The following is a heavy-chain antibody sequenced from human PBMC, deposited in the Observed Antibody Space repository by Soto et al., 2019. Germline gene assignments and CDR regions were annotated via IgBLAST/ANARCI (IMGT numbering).Heavy chain of an antibody. CDR1: GGSFSGYY. Sequence: PSETLSLTCAVYGGSFSGYYWSWIRQPPGKGLEWIGEINHSGSTNYNPSLKSRVTISVDTSKNQFSLKLSSVTAADTAVYYCERERGYSYAQYWGQAPLVTVSS. CDR3: ERERGYSYAQY. CDR2: INHSGST. V-gene: IGHV4-34*01. J-gene: IGHJ4*02. D-gene: IGHD5-18*01.